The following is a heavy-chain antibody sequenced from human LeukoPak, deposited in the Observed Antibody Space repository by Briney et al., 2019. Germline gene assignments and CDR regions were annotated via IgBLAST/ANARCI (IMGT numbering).Heavy chain of an antibody. CDR2: ISGSGGST. V-gene: IGHV3-23*01. Sequence: GGSLRLSCAASGFTFSSYAMSWVRQAPGKGLEWVSAISGSGGSTYYADSVKGRFTISRDNSKNTLYLQMNSLRAEDTAVYYCAKEARYCSSTSCFYPPDAFDIWGQGTMVTVSS. CDR1: GFTFSSYA. J-gene: IGHJ3*02. CDR3: AKEARYCSSTSCFYPPDAFDI. D-gene: IGHD2-2*01.